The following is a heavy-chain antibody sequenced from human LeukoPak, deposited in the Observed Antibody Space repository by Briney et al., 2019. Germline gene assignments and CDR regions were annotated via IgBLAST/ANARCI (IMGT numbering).Heavy chain of an antibody. V-gene: IGHV3-23*01. J-gene: IGHJ4*02. CDR1: GFTSNNYA. Sequence: PGGSLRLSCAASGFTSNNYAMTWVRQAPGKGLEWVSSISGSGGTTYSADSVKGRFTISRDNTKNTLYLQMNSLRTEDTAVYYCARGGLGSAFDNWGQGTLVTVSS. CDR2: ISGSGGTT. CDR3: ARGGLGSAFDN. D-gene: IGHD6-19*01.